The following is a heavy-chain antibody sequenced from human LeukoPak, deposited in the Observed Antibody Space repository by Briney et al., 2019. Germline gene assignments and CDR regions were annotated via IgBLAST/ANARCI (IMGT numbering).Heavy chain of an antibody. V-gene: IGHV3-21*06. CDR3: ARDLFH. CDR1: GFTFTRFN. J-gene: IGHJ4*02. CDR2: ITTSGTYI. D-gene: IGHD2-21*01. Sequence: GGSVRLSCGASGFTFTRFNMNWVRQAPGKGLELVSSITTSGTYIYYADSVKGRFTISRGNAKNSLYLQMNSLRAEDTAVYYCARDLFHWGQGTLFTVSS.